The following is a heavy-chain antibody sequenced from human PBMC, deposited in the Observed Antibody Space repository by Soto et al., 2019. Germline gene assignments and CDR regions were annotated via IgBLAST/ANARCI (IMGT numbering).Heavy chain of an antibody. D-gene: IGHD2-2*02. Sequence: QVQLVQSGAEVKKPGASVKVSCKASGYTFTSYDINWVRQATGQGLEWMGWMNPNRGNTGYAQKFQGRVTMTRNTSIRTAYMERSILISEDTAVYYCAREATIRGDDYWGQGTLVTVSS. CDR1: GYTFTSYD. CDR3: AREATIRGDDY. V-gene: IGHV1-8*01. CDR2: MNPNRGNT. J-gene: IGHJ4*02.